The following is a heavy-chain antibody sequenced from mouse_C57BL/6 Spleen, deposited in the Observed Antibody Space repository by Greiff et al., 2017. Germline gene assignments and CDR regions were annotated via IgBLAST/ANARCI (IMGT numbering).Heavy chain of an antibody. V-gene: IGHV1-50*01. D-gene: IGHD2-2*01. CDR2: IDPSDSYT. CDR1: GYTFTSYW. Sequence: VQLQQPGAELVKPGASVKLSCKASGYTFTSYWMQWVKQRPGQGLEWIGEIDPSDSYTNYNQKFKGKATLTVDTSSSTAYMQLSSLTSEDSAVYYCARRCGTMVTTGFPFDYWGQGTTLTVSS. J-gene: IGHJ2*01. CDR3: ARRCGTMVTTGFPFDY.